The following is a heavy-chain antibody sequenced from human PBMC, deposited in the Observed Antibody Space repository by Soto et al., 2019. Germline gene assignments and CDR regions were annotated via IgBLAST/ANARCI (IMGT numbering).Heavy chain of an antibody. V-gene: IGHV4-61*01. CDR3: ASEIYDSSGYYYYYSGMEV. J-gene: IGHJ6*02. CDR2: IYYSGST. Sequence: XGTLSLACTVSGGSVSSGSFYWSWIRQPPGKGLEWIGYIYYSGSTNYNPSLKSRVTISIDTSKNQFSLKLSSVTAADTAVYYCASEIYDSSGYYYYYSGMEVWGQGTTVTVS. D-gene: IGHD3-22*01. CDR1: GGSVSSGSFY.